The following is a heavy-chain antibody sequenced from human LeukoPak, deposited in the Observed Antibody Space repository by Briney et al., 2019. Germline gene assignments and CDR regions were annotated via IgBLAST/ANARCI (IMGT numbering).Heavy chain of an antibody. CDR2: ISGSGGST. Sequence: GGSLRLSCAASGFTFGSYAMSWVRQAPGKGLEWVSAISGSGGSTYYADSVKGRFTISRDNSKNTLYLQMNSLRAEDTVVYYCSKVVVGYSYGVEADYWGQGTLVTVSS. CDR3: SKVVVGYSYGVEADY. D-gene: IGHD5-18*01. J-gene: IGHJ4*02. V-gene: IGHV3-23*01. CDR1: GFTFGSYA.